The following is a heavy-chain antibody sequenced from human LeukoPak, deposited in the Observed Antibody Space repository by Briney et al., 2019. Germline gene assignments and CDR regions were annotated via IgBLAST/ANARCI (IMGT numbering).Heavy chain of an antibody. CDR3: ARDEAAAGIGY. CDR1: GGSVSSGSYY. Sequence: SETLSPTCTVSGGSVSSGSYYWSWIRQPPGKGLEWVGYIYYSGSTNYNPSLKSRVTISVDTSKNQFSLKLSSVTAADTAVYYCARDEAAAGIGYWGQGTLVTVSS. V-gene: IGHV4-61*01. CDR2: IYYSGST. J-gene: IGHJ4*02. D-gene: IGHD6-13*01.